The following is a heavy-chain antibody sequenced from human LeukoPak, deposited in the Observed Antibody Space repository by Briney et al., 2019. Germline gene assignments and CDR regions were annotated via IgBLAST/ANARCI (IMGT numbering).Heavy chain of an antibody. CDR2: ISYDGSNK. V-gene: IGHV3-30-3*01. CDR1: GFTCSSYA. Sequence: GRSLRLSCAASGFTCSSYAMHWVRQAPGKGLGWVAVISYDGSNKYYADSVKGRFTISRDNSKNTLYLQMNSLRAEDTAVYYCAKDRLYYDFWSGYIWEDYWGQGTLVTVSS. D-gene: IGHD3-3*01. CDR3: AKDRLYYDFWSGYIWEDY. J-gene: IGHJ4*02.